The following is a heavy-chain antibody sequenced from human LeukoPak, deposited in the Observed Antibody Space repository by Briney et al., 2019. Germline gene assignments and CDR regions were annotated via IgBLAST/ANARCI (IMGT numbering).Heavy chain of an antibody. Sequence: PGGAPRDSCADPAVTFCSNIMNWVRQAPGEGREGVSFISSSGSAIYYADSVKGGFTTSRDNAQKTLSLQINSLREAGTGMYYCVRDTDDWGQGPLVIVSS. V-gene: IGHV3-48*02. CDR2: ISSSGSAI. CDR1: AVTFCSNI. J-gene: IGHJ4*02. CDR3: VRDTDD.